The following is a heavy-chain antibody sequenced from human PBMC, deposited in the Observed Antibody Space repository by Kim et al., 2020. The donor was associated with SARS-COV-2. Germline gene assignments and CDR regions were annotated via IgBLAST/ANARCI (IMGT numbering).Heavy chain of an antibody. J-gene: IGHJ5*02. D-gene: IGHD2-2*01. CDR3: ARGGVVVPAEFVGNWFDP. V-gene: IGHV4-59*09. Sequence: KSRVTISVDTSKNQFSLKLSSVTAADTAVYYCARGGVVVPAEFVGNWFDPWGQGTLVTISS.